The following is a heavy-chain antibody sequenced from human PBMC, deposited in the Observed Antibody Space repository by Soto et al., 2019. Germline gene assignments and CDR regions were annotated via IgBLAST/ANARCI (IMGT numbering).Heavy chain of an antibody. CDR2: IYSGGST. D-gene: IGHD6-13*01. CDR3: ARGSAGYSSSSIDYGMDV. J-gene: IGHJ6*02. V-gene: IGHV3-53*02. Sequence: EVQLVETGGGLIQPGGSLRLSCAASGFTVSSNYMSWVRQAPGKGLEWVSVIYSGGSTYYADSMKGRFTISRDNSKNTLYLQMNSLRAEDTAVYYCARGSAGYSSSSIDYGMDVWGQGTTVTVSS. CDR1: GFTVSSNY.